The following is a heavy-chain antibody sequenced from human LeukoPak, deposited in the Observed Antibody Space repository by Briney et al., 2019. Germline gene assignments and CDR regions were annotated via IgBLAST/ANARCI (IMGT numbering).Heavy chain of an antibody. J-gene: IGHJ4*02. D-gene: IGHD2/OR15-2a*01. CDR2: IKSNADGGTP. Sequence: SGGSLRLSCAPSGFSFMNAWMIWVRQAPGKGLEWVGRIKSNADGGTPDYAAPARGRFTISRDDSKNTLYLQMNSLKTEDTAVYYCTTFYHEYSPYWGRGTLVTVSS. CDR3: TTFYHEYSPY. CDR1: GFSFMNAW. V-gene: IGHV3-15*01.